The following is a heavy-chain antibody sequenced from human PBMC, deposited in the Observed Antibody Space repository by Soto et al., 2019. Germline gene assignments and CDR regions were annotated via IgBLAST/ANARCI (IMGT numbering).Heavy chain of an antibody. D-gene: IGHD3-22*01. J-gene: IGHJ6*04. CDR1: GFTFIDYG. CDR3: AKGTYGGSAPYDYGMDV. Sequence: QVQLVESGGGVVQPGGSLTLSCVGSGFTFIDYGMHWVRKAPGKGIEWLTFISFDEAKDKYYSAPVRGRFSISRDNSRDTLSLQMNSLRSDDTAVYYCAKGTYGGSAPYDYGMDVWGKGTTVTVSS. V-gene: IGHV3-30*18. CDR2: ISFDEAKDK.